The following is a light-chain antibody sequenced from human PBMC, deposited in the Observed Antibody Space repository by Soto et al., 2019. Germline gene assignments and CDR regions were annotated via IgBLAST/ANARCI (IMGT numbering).Light chain of an antibody. CDR1: QSVSSY. CDR2: DAS. J-gene: IGKJ4*01. V-gene: IGKV3-11*01. Sequence: EIVLTQSPATLSLSPGERATLSCRASQSVSSYLAWYQQKPGQAPRLLIYDASNRATGIPARFSGSGSGTDFTLTISSLEPEDFAVYYCQQRSNWPTFGVRTKVEIK. CDR3: QQRSNWPT.